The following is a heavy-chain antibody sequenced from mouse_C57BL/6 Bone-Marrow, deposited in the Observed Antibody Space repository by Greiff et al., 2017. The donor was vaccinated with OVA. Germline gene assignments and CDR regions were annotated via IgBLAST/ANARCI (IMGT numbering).Heavy chain of an antibody. D-gene: IGHD1-1*01. CDR1: GFTFSDHG. Sequence: EVKLMESGGGLVKPGGSLKLSCAASGFTFSDHGMHWVRQAPEKGLEWVAYISSGSSTIYYADTVKGRFTISRDNAKNTLFLQMTSLRSEDTAMYYCARAYGSSYGYFDVWGTGTTVTVSS. V-gene: IGHV5-17*01. CDR3: ARAYGSSYGYFDV. CDR2: ISSGSSTI. J-gene: IGHJ1*03.